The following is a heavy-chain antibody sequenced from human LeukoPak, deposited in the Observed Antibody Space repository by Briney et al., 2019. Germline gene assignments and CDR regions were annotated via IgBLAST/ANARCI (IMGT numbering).Heavy chain of an antibody. J-gene: IGHJ4*02. D-gene: IGHD4-17*01. CDR2: IYYSGST. CDR3: ATLTTMST. V-gene: IGHV4-39*01. CDR1: GASIGGSSHY. Sequence: PSETLSLTCSVSGASIGGSSHYWAWIRQPPGKGPEWIGIIYYSGSTYYNPSLKSRVTISVDTSQNQFSLKVTFLTVADTAVYYCATLTTMSTWGQGTLVTVSS.